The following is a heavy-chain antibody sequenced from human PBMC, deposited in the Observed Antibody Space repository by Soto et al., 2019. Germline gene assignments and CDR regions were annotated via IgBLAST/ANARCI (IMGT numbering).Heavy chain of an antibody. Sequence: HPGGSVRLSCTGSGFSFFSYAMSWVRQAPGKGLEWVSTISGSGGHTYYADSVKGRFVVSRDNDKNTVYLHMSSLTGEDTAVYFCAKIEMGWFAHWGQGTQVTVSS. V-gene: IGHV3-23*01. CDR1: GFSFFSYA. J-gene: IGHJ5*02. CDR2: ISGSGGHT. D-gene: IGHD2-8*01. CDR3: AKIEMGWFAH.